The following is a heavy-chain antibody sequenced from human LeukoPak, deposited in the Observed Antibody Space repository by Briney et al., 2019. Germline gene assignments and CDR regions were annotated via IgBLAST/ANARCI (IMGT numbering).Heavy chain of an antibody. CDR2: SRNKANSYTT. Sequence: GGSLRLSCAASGFTFSDHYMDWVRQAPGKGLEWVGRSRNKANSYTTEYAASVKGRFTVPRDDSKNSLYLQMNSLKTEDTAVYFCARNYYDSSRYYADYWGQGTLVTVSS. V-gene: IGHV3-72*01. J-gene: IGHJ4*02. CDR1: GFTFSDHY. CDR3: ARNYYDSSRYYADY. D-gene: IGHD3-22*01.